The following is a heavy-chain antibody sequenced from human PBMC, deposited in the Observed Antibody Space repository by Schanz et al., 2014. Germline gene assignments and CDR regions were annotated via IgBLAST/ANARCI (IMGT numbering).Heavy chain of an antibody. D-gene: IGHD2-2*01. V-gene: IGHV3-9*01. CDR3: ARDTAQSCIGPSCFEYFQH. Sequence: EVQLLESGGGFVQPGGSLRLSCVASGVTFSSYAMSWVRQASGKGLEWVSGMSWNAGSLGYGDSVKGRFTISRDNAKNSLYLQMNSLRAEDTALYYCARDTAQSCIGPSCFEYFQHWGQGALVAASS. J-gene: IGHJ1*01. CDR2: MSWNAGSL. CDR1: GVTFSSYA.